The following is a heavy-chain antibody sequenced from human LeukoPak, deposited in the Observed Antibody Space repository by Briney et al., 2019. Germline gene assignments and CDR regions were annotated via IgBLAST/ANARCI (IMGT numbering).Heavy chain of an antibody. V-gene: IGHV3-23*01. D-gene: IGHD5-12*01. Sequence: GGSLRLSCAASGFTFSSYAMSWVRQAPGKGLEWVSAISGSGGSTYYADSVKGRFTISRDNSKNTLYLQMNSRRAEDTAVYYCAKDATHSGYPHGYFDYWGQGTLVTVSS. CDR1: GFTFSSYA. CDR3: AKDATHSGYPHGYFDY. CDR2: ISGSGGST. J-gene: IGHJ4*02.